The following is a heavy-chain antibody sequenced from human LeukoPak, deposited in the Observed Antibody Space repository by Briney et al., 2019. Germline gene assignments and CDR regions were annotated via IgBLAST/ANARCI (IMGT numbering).Heavy chain of an antibody. CDR2: INPNTGAT. CDR3: ARDRVGSGWPRPFYFEF. J-gene: IGHJ4*02. Sequence: ASVKVSCKPFGYTFTGYYLHWVRQAPGQAPEWMGWINPNTGATMYAQRFQDRVTMSRDTSIDPAYMDLRSLRSDDTALYYCARDRVGSGWPRPFYFEFWGQGTLVIVSS. CDR1: GYTFTGYY. D-gene: IGHD6-19*01. V-gene: IGHV1-2*02.